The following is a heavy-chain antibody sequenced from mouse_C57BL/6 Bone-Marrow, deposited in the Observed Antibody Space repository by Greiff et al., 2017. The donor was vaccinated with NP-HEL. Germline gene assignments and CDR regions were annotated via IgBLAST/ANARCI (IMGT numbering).Heavy chain of an antibody. Sequence: QVHVKQSGAELARPGASVKLSCKASGYTFTSYGISWVKQRTGQGLEWIGEIYPRRGNTYYNEKFKGKATLTADKSSSTAYMELRSLTSEDSAVYFCARWDYGKSAYWGQGTLVTVSA. V-gene: IGHV1-81*01. CDR3: ARWDYGKSAY. CDR2: IYPRRGNT. D-gene: IGHD2-1*01. CDR1: GYTFTSYG. J-gene: IGHJ3*01.